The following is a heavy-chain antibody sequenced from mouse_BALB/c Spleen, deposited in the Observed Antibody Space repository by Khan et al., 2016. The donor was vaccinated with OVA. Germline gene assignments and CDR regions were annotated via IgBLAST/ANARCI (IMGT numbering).Heavy chain of an antibody. Sequence: EVELVESGGGLVKPGGSLKLSCAASGFTFSDYYMYWVRQTPEKRLEWVATISDGGSYTSYPDSVKGRFTISRDNAKNNLYLQMSSLKSEDTAMYYCARGGYESFAFWGQGTLVTVSA. CDR2: ISDGGSYT. J-gene: IGHJ3*01. CDR1: GFTFSDYY. V-gene: IGHV5-4*02. CDR3: ARGGYESFAF. D-gene: IGHD2-14*01.